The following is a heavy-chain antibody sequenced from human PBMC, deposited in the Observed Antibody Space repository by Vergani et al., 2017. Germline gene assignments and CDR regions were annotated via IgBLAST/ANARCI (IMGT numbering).Heavy chain of an antibody. CDR3: AKTVSNYYDSSGYYDY. D-gene: IGHD3-22*01. CDR2: ISGSGGNT. J-gene: IGHJ4*02. V-gene: IGHV3-23*01. CDR1: GFTFSSYA. Sequence: EVQLLESGGGLVQPGGSLRLSCGASGFTFSSYAMTWVRQAPGKGLEWVSAISGSGGNTFYTDSVKGRFTISRDNAKNSLYLQMNSLRAEDMALYYCAKTVSNYYDSSGYYDYWGQGTLVTVSS.